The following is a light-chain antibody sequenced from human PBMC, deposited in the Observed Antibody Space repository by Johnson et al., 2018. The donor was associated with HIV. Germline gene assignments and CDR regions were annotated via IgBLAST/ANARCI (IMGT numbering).Light chain of an antibody. Sequence: QSVLTQSHSVSAAPGQKVTISCSGGSSNIGNNYVSWYQQLPGTAPKLLIYDNNKRPSGIPDRFSGSKSGTSATLGITGLQTGDEADYYCGTWDSSLSGVFGTGTKVTVL. CDR2: DNN. V-gene: IGLV1-51*01. CDR3: GTWDSSLSGV. J-gene: IGLJ1*01. CDR1: SSNIGNNY.